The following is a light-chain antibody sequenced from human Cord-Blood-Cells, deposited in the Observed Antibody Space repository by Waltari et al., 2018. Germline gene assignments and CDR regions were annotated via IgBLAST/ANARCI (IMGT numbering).Light chain of an antibody. Sequence: DIQMTQSPSSLSASVGDRVTITCQASQDISNYLNWYQKKPGKAPKLLIYDASNLETGVPSRFSGSGSGTDFTFTISSLQPEDIATYYCQQYDKLPPFGGGTKVEIK. CDR1: QDISNY. V-gene: IGKV1-33*01. J-gene: IGKJ4*01. CDR3: QQYDKLPP. CDR2: DAS.